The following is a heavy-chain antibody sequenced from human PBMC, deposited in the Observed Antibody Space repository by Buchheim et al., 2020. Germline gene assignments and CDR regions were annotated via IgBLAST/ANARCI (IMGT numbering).Heavy chain of an antibody. D-gene: IGHD6-13*01. Sequence: EVQLVESGGGLVQPGGSLKLSCAASGFVFSGSAIHWVRQASGKGLEWLGRIRNKANNYATRYTESVKGRFTISRDDPKNTAYLEMNSLKTEDTALYYCTGGPAAGNDYWGQGTL. CDR1: GFVFSGSA. J-gene: IGHJ4*02. V-gene: IGHV3-73*01. CDR2: IRNKANNYAT. CDR3: TGGPAAGNDY.